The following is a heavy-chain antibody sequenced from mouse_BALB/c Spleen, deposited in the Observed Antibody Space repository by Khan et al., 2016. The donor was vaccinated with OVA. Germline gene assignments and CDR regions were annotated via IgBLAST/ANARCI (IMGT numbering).Heavy chain of an antibody. CDR1: GFSLTGFS. D-gene: IGHD1-2*01. J-gene: IGHJ3*01. V-gene: IGHV2-6-7*01. CDR2: IWGDGST. Sequence: QVQLKESGPGLVAPSQSLSITCTVSGFSLTGFSINWVRQPPGKGLEWLGMIWGDGSTDYNSALKSRLSISKDNSKSHVFLKMNSLQPDDTASYYCARELRLGGFAYWGQGTLVTVSA. CDR3: ARELRLGGFAY.